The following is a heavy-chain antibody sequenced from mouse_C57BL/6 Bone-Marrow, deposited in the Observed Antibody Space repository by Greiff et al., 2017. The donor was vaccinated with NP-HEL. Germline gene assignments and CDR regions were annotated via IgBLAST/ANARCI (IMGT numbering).Heavy chain of an antibody. V-gene: IGHV5-17*01. CDR3: ARKEFAY. J-gene: IGHJ3*01. CDR2: ISSGSSTI. CDR1: GFTFSDYG. Sequence: DVMLVESGGGLVKPGGSLKLSCAASGFTFSDYGMHWVRQAPEKGLEWVAYISSGSSTIYYADTVKGRFTISRDNAKNTLFLQMTSLRSEDTAMYYCARKEFAYWGQGTLVTVSA.